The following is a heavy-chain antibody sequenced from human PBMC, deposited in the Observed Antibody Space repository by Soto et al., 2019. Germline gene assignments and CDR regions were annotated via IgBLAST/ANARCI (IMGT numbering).Heavy chain of an antibody. V-gene: IGHV4-39*01. J-gene: IGHJ6*02. Sequence: PSETLSLTCTVSGGSISYGNYYWGWIRQPPGTGLEWIGSIYYSGSTYYNPSLKSRVTVSVDTSKNQFSLKLSSVTAADTAVYYCAGIDYYYYGMDVWGQGTTVTVSS. CDR3: AGIDYYYYGMDV. CDR1: GGSISYGNYY. CDR2: IYYSGST.